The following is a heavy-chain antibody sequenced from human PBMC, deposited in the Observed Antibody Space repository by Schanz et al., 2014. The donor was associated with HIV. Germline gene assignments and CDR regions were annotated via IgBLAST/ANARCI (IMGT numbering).Heavy chain of an antibody. CDR3: ARDSGSYQYFQY. V-gene: IGHV3-30-3*01. CDR1: GFTLSNSA. J-gene: IGHJ1*01. Sequence: QVQMVESGGGVVQPGRSLRLSCAASGFTLSNSAMHWVRQAPGKGLEWVAIISFDGSNKYYADSVKGRFTISRDNSKNTLYLQMNSLRAEDTAVYYCARDSGSYQYFQYWGQGTPVTVSS. CDR2: ISFDGSNK. D-gene: IGHD1-26*01.